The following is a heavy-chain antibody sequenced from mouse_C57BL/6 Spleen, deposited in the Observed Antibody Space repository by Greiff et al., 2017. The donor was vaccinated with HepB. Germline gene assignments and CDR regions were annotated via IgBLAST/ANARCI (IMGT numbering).Heavy chain of an antibody. Sequence: VQLQESGAELVRPGASVTLSCKASGYTFTDYEMHWVKQTPVHGLEWIGAIDPETGGTAYNQKFKGKAILTADKSSSTAYMELRSLTSEDSAVYYCTRRTRYYGSSYDFDYWGQGTTLTVSS. J-gene: IGHJ2*01. CDR3: TRRTRYYGSSYDFDY. CDR2: IDPETGGT. D-gene: IGHD1-1*01. CDR1: GYTFTDYE. V-gene: IGHV1-15*01.